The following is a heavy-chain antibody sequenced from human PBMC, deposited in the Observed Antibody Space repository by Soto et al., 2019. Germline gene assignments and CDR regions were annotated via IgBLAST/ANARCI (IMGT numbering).Heavy chain of an antibody. CDR2: MNPNNGNT. V-gene: IGHV1-8*01. CDR1: GYTFIDYD. Sequence: QVQLVQSGAEVKKPGASVKVSCKASGYTFIDYDINWFRQATGQGLEWMGWMNPNNGNTGYAQNFQGRVTMTRSTSISTAYMELSTLRSEDTAVYYCATGPRNWGVDHWGQGTLVIVSS. D-gene: IGHD7-27*01. CDR3: ATGPRNWGVDH. J-gene: IGHJ4*02.